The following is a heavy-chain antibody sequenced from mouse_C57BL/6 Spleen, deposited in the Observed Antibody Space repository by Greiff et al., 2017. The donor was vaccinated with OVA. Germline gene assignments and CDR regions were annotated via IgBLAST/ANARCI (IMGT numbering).Heavy chain of an antibody. CDR3: ARTANWDWYCDV. V-gene: IGHV1-26*01. D-gene: IGHD4-1*01. J-gene: IGHJ1*03. Sequence: EVQLQQSGPELVKPGASVKISCKASGYTFTDYYMNWVKQSHGKSLEWIGDINPNNGGTSYNQKFKGKATLTVDKSSSTAYMELRSLTSEDSAVYYCARTANWDWYCDVWGTGTTVTVSS. CDR1: GYTFTDYY. CDR2: INPNNGGT.